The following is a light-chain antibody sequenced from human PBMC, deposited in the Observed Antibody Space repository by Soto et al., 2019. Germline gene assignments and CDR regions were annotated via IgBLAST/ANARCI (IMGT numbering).Light chain of an antibody. J-gene: IGKJ3*01. CDR2: GAY. Sequence: EIVMTQSPATLSVSPGERATLSCRASQSVSSNLAWYQQRPGQAPRLLIYGAYTRATGIPANFSGSGSGTEFTLTISSLQSEDFAVYSCQRYSNWPPTFGPGTKVDI. V-gene: IGKV3-15*01. CDR3: QRYSNWPPT. CDR1: QSVSSN.